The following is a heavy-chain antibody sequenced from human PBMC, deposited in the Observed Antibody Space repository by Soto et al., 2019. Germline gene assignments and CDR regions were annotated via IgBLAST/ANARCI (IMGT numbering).Heavy chain of an antibody. CDR3: ARDLPSRGPGWFDP. Sequence: PSETLSLTCIVSGGSISSGGYYWSWIRQHPGKGLEWIGYIYYSGSTYYNPSLKSRVTISVDTSKNQFSLKLSSVTAADTAVYYCARDLPSRGPGWFDPWGKGTLVTVSS. V-gene: IGHV4-31*03. CDR2: IYYSGST. J-gene: IGHJ5*02. CDR1: GGSISSGGYY.